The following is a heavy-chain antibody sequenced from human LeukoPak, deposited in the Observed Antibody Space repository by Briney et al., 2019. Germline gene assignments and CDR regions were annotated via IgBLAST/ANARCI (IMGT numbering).Heavy chain of an antibody. V-gene: IGHV1-69*04. Sequence: ASVKVSCKASGGTFSSYAISWVRQAPEQGLEWMGRIIPILGIANYAQKFQGRVTITADKSTSTAYMELSSLRSEDTAVYYCARGIEMATIYYYGMDVWGQGTTVTVSS. CDR2: IIPILGIA. D-gene: IGHD5-24*01. J-gene: IGHJ6*02. CDR3: ARGIEMATIYYYGMDV. CDR1: GGTFSSYA.